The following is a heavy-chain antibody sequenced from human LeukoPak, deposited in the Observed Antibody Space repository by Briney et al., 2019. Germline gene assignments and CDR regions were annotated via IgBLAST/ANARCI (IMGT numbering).Heavy chain of an antibody. D-gene: IGHD3-22*01. CDR2: IYYSGST. V-gene: IGHV4-59*12. CDR3: ARDPYYYDRNWFDP. Sequence: SETLSLTCTVSGGSISSYYWSWIRQPPGKGLEWIGYIYYSGSTNYNPSLKSRVTISVDTSKNQFSLQLNSVTPEDTAVYYCARDPYYYDRNWFDPWGQGTLVTVSS. CDR1: GGSISSYY. J-gene: IGHJ5*02.